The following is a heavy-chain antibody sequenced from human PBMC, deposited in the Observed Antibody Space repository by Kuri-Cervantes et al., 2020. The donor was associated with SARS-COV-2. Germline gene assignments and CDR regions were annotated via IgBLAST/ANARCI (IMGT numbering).Heavy chain of an antibody. V-gene: IGHV3-11*04. CDR2: IGPSGTTK. D-gene: IGHD3/OR15-3a*01. CDR3: ARLIRTGYSDWFDP. CDR1: GFIFSDYY. Sequence: GESLKISCTASGFIFSDYYMTWIRQAPGKGLEWVSNIGPSGTTKYYADSVKGRFTISRDNAKNSLYLQMNSLRAEDTAVYYCARLIRTGYSDWFDPWGQGTLVTVSS. J-gene: IGHJ5*02.